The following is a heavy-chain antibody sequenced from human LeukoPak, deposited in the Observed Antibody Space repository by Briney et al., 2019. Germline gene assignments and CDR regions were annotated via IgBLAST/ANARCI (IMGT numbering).Heavy chain of an antibody. CDR3: ARSVVGFTSWWWFDP. Sequence: SETLSLTCTVSGGSISSSSYYWGWIRQPPGKGLEWIGSIYYSGSTYYNPSLKSRVTISVDTSKNQFSLKLSSVTAADTAVYYCARSVVGFTSWWWFDPWGQGTLVTVSS. D-gene: IGHD2-2*01. J-gene: IGHJ5*02. CDR2: IYYSGST. CDR1: GGSISSSSYY. V-gene: IGHV4-39*01.